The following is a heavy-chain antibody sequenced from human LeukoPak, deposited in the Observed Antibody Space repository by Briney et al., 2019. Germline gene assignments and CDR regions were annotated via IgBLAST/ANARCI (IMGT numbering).Heavy chain of an antibody. Sequence: PGGSLRLSCAASGFTVNNNYMSWVRQAPGKGLEWVSSISGSGGSTYYADSVKGRFTISRDNSKNTLYLQMNSLRAEDTAVYYCAKGPLLWDWGQGTLVTVSS. CDR2: ISGSGGST. CDR3: AKGPLLWD. J-gene: IGHJ4*02. V-gene: IGHV3-23*01. CDR1: GFTVNNNY. D-gene: IGHD2/OR15-2a*01.